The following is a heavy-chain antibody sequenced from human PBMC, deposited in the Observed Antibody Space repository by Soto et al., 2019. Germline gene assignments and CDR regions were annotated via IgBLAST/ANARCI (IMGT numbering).Heavy chain of an antibody. CDR3: ARVYYDSSGFYHEDH. D-gene: IGHD3-22*01. CDR2: ISADNGNT. Sequence: QVKLVQSGAEVKKPGASVMVSCQASGYSFNNYLISWVRQAPGQGPEWVGWISADNGNTNYGQKFLGRVTMTTDTSTSTAYMDVRSLRSDDTAVYYCARVYYDSSGFYHEDHWGQGTLVTVSS. J-gene: IGHJ1*01. V-gene: IGHV1-18*01. CDR1: GYSFNNYL.